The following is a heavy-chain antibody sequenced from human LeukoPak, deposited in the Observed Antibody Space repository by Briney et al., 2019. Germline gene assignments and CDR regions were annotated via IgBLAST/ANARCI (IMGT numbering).Heavy chain of an antibody. J-gene: IGHJ6*03. D-gene: IGHD6-19*01. CDR3: ARVGHSSGWFPTYYYYLDV. V-gene: IGHV4-38-2*02. CDR2: IYHSGST. Sequence: PSETLSLTCTVSGYSISSGYYWGWIRQPPGKGLEWIGSIYHSGSTYYNPSLKSRVTISVDTSKNQFSLKLSSVTAADTAVYYCARVGHSSGWFPTYYYYLDVWGKGTTVTVSS. CDR1: GYSISSGYY.